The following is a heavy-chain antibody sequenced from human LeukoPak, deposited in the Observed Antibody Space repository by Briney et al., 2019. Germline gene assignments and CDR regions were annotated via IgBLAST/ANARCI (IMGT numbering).Heavy chain of an antibody. D-gene: IGHD3-3*01. CDR3: AKTRGYDFWSGYFDY. CDR1: GFTFDDYA. CDR2: ISWNSGSI. V-gene: IGHV3-9*01. Sequence: GGSLRLSCAASGFTFDDYAMHWVRQAPGKGLEWVSGISWNSGSIGYADSVKGRFTTSRDNAKNSLYLQMNSLRAEDTALYYCAKTRGYDFWSGYFDYWGQGTLVTVSS. J-gene: IGHJ4*02.